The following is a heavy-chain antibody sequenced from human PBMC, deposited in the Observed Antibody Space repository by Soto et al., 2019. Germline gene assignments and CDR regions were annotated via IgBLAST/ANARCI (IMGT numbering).Heavy chain of an antibody. CDR2: ISSSSSTI. V-gene: IGHV3-48*02. Sequence: GGSLRLSCAASGFTFSSYSMNWVRHAPGKGLEWVSYISSSSSTIYYADSVKGRFTISRDNAKNSLYLQMNSLRDEDTAVYYWSRYSGYSCGPIDDWGRGTLVPVSS. D-gene: IGHD5-18*01. CDR3: SRYSGYSCGPIDD. CDR1: GFTFSSYS. J-gene: IGHJ4*02.